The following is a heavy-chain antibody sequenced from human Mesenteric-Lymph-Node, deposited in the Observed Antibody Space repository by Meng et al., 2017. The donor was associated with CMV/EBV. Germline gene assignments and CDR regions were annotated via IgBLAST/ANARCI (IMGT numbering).Heavy chain of an antibody. CDR3: AKDTAIAVAASSDY. V-gene: IGHV3-23*01. D-gene: IGHD6-19*01. Sequence: ASGFTFSSYARTWVRQAPGKGLEWVSTLSGSGGSTYYADSVKGRFTISRDNSKNTLYMQMNSLRAEDTAVYYCAKDTAIAVAASSDYWGQGTLVTVSS. CDR1: GFTFSSYA. CDR2: LSGSGGST. J-gene: IGHJ4*02.